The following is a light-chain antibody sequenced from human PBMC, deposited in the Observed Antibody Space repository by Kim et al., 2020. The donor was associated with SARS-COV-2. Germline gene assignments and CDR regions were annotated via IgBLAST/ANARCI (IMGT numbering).Light chain of an antibody. CDR2: DVS. V-gene: IGLV2-14*03. CDR3: SSYTSSSTV. Sequence: GQSITISCTGTKRYVGDYNYVSWYQQHPGKAPKLMIYDVSNRPSGVSNRFSGSKSGNTASLTISGLQAEDEADYYCSSYTSSSTVFGGGTQLT. J-gene: IGLJ2*01. CDR1: KRYVGDYNY.